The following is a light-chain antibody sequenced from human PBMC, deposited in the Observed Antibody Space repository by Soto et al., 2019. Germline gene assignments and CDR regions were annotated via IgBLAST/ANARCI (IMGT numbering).Light chain of an antibody. CDR2: DAS. CDR1: QCVSSY. V-gene: IGKV3-11*01. Sequence: EIVLTQSPAPLSLSPGERATLSCRASQCVSSYGAWNQQQRGRAPRLLIYDASNRATGIPARFSGSGSGTDFTLTISSLEPEDFAVYYCQQRINWPTFGQGTKVDI. J-gene: IGKJ1*01. CDR3: QQRINWPT.